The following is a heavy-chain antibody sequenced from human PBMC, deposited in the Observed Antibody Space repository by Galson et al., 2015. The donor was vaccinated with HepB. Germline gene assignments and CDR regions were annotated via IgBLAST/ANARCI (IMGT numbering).Heavy chain of an antibody. CDR3: SRMGDLSGYSSS. D-gene: IGHD5-18*01. CDR2: ISSSSSYT. V-gene: IGHV3-11*03. Sequence: SLRLSCAASGFTFSDYSMTWIRQAPGKGLEWISYISSSSSYTNYADSVKGRFTVSRDNAKNSLYLQMNSLRVEDTALYYCSRMGDLSGYSSSWGQGTLVTVSS. J-gene: IGHJ4*02. CDR1: GFTFSDYS.